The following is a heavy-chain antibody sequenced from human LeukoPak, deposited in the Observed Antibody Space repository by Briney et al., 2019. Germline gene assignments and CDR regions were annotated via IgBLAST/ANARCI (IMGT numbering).Heavy chain of an antibody. V-gene: IGHV3-53*01. Sequence: GGSLRLSCAASGFTVSHNYMSWVRQAPGKGLEWVSAIYSGGSTYYADSVKGRFTISRDNSKNTLYLQMNSLRVEDTAVYYCASFSLEWFTFDYWGQGTLVTVSS. J-gene: IGHJ4*02. CDR3: ASFSLEWFTFDY. CDR1: GFTVSHNY. CDR2: IYSGGST. D-gene: IGHD3-3*01.